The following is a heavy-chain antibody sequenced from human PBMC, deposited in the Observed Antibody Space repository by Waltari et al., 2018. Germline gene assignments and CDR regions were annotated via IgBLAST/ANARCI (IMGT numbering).Heavy chain of an antibody. CDR2: ISYDGSNK. CDR3: ARGSYDSSGYFDY. J-gene: IGHJ4*02. CDR1: GFTFSSYA. D-gene: IGHD3-22*01. Sequence: VQLVESGGGLVQPGGSLRLSCAASGFTFSSYAMHWVRQAPGKGLEWVAVISYDGSNKYYADSVKGRFTISRDNSKNTLYLQMNSLRAEDTAVYYCARGSYDSSGYFDYWGQGTLVTVSS. V-gene: IGHV3-30-3*01.